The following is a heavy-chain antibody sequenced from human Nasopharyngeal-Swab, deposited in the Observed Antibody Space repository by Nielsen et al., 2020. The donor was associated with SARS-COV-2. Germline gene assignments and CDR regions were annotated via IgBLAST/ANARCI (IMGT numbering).Heavy chain of an antibody. D-gene: IGHD1-26*01. J-gene: IGHJ5*02. V-gene: IGHV1-46*01. Sequence: ASVKVSCKASGYTFTSYYMHWVRQAPGQGLEWMGIINPSGGSTSYAQKFQGRVTMTRDTSTSTVYMELSSLRSEDTAVYYCARDEGRGPLTGFLKNWFDPWGQGTLVTVSS. CDR2: INPSGGST. CDR1: GYTFTSYY. CDR3: ARDEGRGPLTGFLKNWFDP.